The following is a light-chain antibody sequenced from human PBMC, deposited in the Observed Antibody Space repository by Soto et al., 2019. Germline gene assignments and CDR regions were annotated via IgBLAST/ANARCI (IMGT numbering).Light chain of an antibody. CDR2: GSS. Sequence: EIVLTQSPGTLSLSPGERATLSCGASQSVGRSYLGCYQHKPGQAPPLLIYGSSSRAGGIPDRFSGSGSGTNFTLPISRLEPEDFALYYCHPYVDSPETFGQGTKVDIK. J-gene: IGKJ1*01. CDR1: QSVGRSY. CDR3: HPYVDSPET. V-gene: IGKV3-20*01.